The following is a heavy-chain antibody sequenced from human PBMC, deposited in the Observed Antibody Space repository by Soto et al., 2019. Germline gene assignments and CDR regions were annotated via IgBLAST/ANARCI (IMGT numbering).Heavy chain of an antibody. J-gene: IGHJ3*02. Sequence: GGSLRLSCAASGFTFSSYAMHWVRQAPGKGLEYVSAISSNGGSTYYANSVKGRFTISRDNSKNTLYLQMGSLRAEDMAVYYCARDRYSSGPDGRTDAFDIWGQGTMVTVSS. CDR2: ISSNGGST. CDR3: ARDRYSSGPDGRTDAFDI. D-gene: IGHD6-19*01. V-gene: IGHV3-64*01. CDR1: GFTFSSYA.